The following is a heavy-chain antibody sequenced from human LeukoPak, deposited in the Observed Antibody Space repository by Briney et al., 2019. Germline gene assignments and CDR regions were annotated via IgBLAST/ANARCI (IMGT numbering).Heavy chain of an antibody. V-gene: IGHV3-20*01. Sequence: GGSLRLSCAASGFTFDDYGMSWVRQAPGKGLEWVSGINWNGGSTGYADSVKGRFTISRDNAKNSLYLQMNSLRAEDTALYHCARVFPPTYYYGSGSYFPLASQHFDYWGQGTLVTVSS. CDR1: GFTFDDYG. D-gene: IGHD3-10*01. J-gene: IGHJ4*02. CDR2: INWNGGST. CDR3: ARVFPPTYYYGSGSYFPLASQHFDY.